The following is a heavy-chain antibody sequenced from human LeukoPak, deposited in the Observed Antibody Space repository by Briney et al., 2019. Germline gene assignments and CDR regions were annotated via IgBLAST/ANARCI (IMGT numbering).Heavy chain of an antibody. J-gene: IGHJ6*03. CDR3: ARAGDFLSRNYYYMDV. CDR1: GGTFSSYA. Sequence: SVKVSCKASGGTFSSYAISWVRQAPGQGLEWMGGIIPIFGTANYAQKFQGRVTITADESTSTAYMELSSLRSEDTAVYYCARAGDFLSRNYYYMDVWGKGTTVTVSS. V-gene: IGHV1-69*13. CDR2: IIPIFGTA. D-gene: IGHD3-3*01.